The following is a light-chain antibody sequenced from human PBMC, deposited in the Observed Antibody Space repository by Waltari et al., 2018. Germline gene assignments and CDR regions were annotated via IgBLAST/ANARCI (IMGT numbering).Light chain of an antibody. CDR1: QSVLNNSDKKNS. J-gene: IGKJ1*01. CDR3: QQYYSARRT. CDR2: WAS. V-gene: IGKV4-1*01. Sequence: DIVMTQSPDSLALSLGERASINCRSNQSVLNNSDKKNSLAWYQQKPGQPARLLIYWASTRESGVPDRVSGSGSGTDFALTISSLQAEDVAVYYCQQYYSARRTFGQGTKVEV.